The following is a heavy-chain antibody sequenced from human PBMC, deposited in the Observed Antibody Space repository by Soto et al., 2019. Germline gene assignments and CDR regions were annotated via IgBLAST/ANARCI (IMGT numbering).Heavy chain of an antibody. CDR3: AKGASTTVFAFNDY. CDR1: GFTFDDYA. D-gene: IGHD4-17*01. CDR2: ISWNSGNL. J-gene: IGHJ4*02. V-gene: IGHV3-9*01. Sequence: DVQLVESGGGLVQPGRSLRLSCAASGFTFDDYAMHWVRQPPGKGLEWVSSISWNSGNLGYADSVKGRFTISRDNAKNSLYLRMNSLRGEDTALYYFAKGASTTVFAFNDYWGQGSLGSVSS.